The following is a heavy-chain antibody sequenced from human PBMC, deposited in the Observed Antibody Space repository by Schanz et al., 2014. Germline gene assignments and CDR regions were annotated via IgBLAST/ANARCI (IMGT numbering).Heavy chain of an antibody. CDR2: IHYSGST. Sequence: QVQLQESGPGLVKPSETLSLTCTVSNVSISSYYWSWIRQPPGKGLEWIGYIHYSGSTNYKASLKSRSTISAHTSKTQFSLKLTSVTAAATAVYFCARARGWELQSNAFDIWGQGTMVTVSS. V-gene: IGHV4-59*01. J-gene: IGHJ3*02. CDR1: NVSISSYY. CDR3: ARARGWELQSNAFDI. D-gene: IGHD1-26*01.